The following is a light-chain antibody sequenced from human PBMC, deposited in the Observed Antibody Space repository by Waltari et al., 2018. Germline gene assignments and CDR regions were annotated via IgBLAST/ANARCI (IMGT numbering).Light chain of an antibody. CDR2: EIS. V-gene: IGLV2-23*02. CDR3: CSFAGYGIDV. J-gene: IGLJ1*01. CDR1: NSNVDILHL. Sequence: QSALTQPASVSGSPGQSITISCTAVNSNVDILHLVSWYQHHPGRNPRLLIYEISQRPSGISSRFSGSKSGNTASLTISGLQPEDEADYFCCSFAGYGIDVFGSGTQVSVL.